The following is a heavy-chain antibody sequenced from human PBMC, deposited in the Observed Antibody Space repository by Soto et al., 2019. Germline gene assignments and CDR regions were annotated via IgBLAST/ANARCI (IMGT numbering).Heavy chain of an antibody. V-gene: IGHV4-31*03. J-gene: IGHJ4*02. Sequence: PSETLSLTCTVSGGSISSGGYYWSWIRQHPGKGLEWIGYIYYSRSTYYNPSLKRRVTISVDTSKNQFSLELSSVTAADTAVYYCATSHYEFCSGCSQKYCFEYWVQGTHVIGSS. CDR3: ATSHYEFCSGCSQKYCFEY. CDR1: GGSISSGGYY. D-gene: IGHD3-3*01. CDR2: IYYSRST.